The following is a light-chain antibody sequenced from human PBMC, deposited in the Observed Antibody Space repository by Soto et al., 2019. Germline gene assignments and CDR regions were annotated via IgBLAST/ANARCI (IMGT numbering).Light chain of an antibody. CDR1: QSLNGN. CDR3: QQYNKWPLT. J-gene: IGKJ4*01. V-gene: IGKV3-15*01. CDR2: GAS. Sequence: EIVMTQSPATLSVSPGERATLSCRASQSLNGNLAWYQEKPGQGPRLLIYGASTRATGIPARLSGSGSVAEFTLTISSLQSEDFAVYHCQQYNKWPLTVGGGTKVEIK.